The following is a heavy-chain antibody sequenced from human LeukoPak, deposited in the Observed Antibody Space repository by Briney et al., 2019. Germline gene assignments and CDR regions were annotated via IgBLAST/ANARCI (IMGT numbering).Heavy chain of an antibody. V-gene: IGHV3-23*01. J-gene: IGHJ5*02. CDR3: TTYGDYEGLSDH. Sequence: VGSLRLSCAASGFTFSSYARCWVRQAPGKGLEWVSTISLSGGTTYYADSVKGRFTISRDNSKNTLYLQMNSLRAEDTAVYYCTTYGDYEGLSDHWGQGTLVTVSS. CDR2: ISLSGGTT. CDR1: GFTFSSYA. D-gene: IGHD4-17*01.